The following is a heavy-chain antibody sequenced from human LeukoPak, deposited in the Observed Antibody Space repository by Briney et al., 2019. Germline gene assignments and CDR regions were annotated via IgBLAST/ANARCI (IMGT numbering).Heavy chain of an antibody. CDR2: IYYSGST. Sequence: PSETLSLTCTVSGGPISSYYWSWIRQPPGKGLEWIGYIYYSGSTNYNPSLKSRVTISVDTSKNQFSPKLSSVTAADTAVYYCARVPRGYYDSSGYYYYYYYMDVWGKGTTVTVSS. V-gene: IGHV4-59*01. CDR3: ARVPRGYYDSSGYYYYYYYMDV. CDR1: GGPISSYY. D-gene: IGHD3-22*01. J-gene: IGHJ6*03.